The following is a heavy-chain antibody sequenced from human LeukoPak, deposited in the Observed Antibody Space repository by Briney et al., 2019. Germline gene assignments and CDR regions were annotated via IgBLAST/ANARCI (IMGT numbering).Heavy chain of an antibody. CDR1: GLSFSNDL. CDR2: TNLHGTAV. CDR3: ASAYTYVRLGDH. J-gene: IGHJ4*02. D-gene: IGHD3-10*02. V-gene: IGHV3-74*01. Sequence: GGSLRLSCAVSGLSFSNDLMHWVRQAPGKGLVWVARTNLHGTAVDYADPVKGRFTISRDNSKNMLFLQMNSLRVEDTAVYYCASAYTYVRLGDHWGQGTLVTVSP.